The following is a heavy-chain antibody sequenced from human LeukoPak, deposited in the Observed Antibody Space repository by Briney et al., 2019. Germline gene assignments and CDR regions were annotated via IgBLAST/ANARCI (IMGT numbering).Heavy chain of an antibody. CDR3: ARAIVPTYASGWYYFDY. CDR2: ISGSGGST. D-gene: IGHD6-19*01. CDR1: GFTFSSYG. J-gene: IGHJ4*02. V-gene: IGHV3-23*01. Sequence: GGSLRLSCAASGFTFSSYGMSWVRQAPGKGLEWVSAISGSGGSTYYADSVKGRFTISRDNSKNTLYLQVNSLRDDDTAVYYCARAIVPTYASGWYYFDYWGQGSLVTVSS.